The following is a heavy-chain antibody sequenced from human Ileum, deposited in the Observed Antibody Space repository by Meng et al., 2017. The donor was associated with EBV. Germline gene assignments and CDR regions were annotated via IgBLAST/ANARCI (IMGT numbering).Heavy chain of an antibody. CDR1: GGSITCSNHC. V-gene: IGHV4-39*07. J-gene: IGHJ4*02. Sequence: LPPPEAGPVLAKPSATPPLTCTAYGGSITCSNHCWGWIRQPPGKGLEWIAKMYYSGSTYYNPSLKSRVTISVDTSKNQFSLKLSSVTAADTAVDYCARVPSYYYDSRGYVTPFDYWGQGTLVTVSS. CDR2: MYYSGST. CDR3: ARVPSYYYDSRGYVTPFDY. D-gene: IGHD3-22*01.